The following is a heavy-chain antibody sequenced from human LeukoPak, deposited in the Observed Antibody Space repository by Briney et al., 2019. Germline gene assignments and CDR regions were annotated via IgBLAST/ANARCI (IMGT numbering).Heavy chain of an antibody. CDR3: ARERYSGSYFPDY. D-gene: IGHD1-26*01. V-gene: IGHV4-4*07. J-gene: IGHJ4*02. Sequence: ASETLSLTCTVSGGSISSYYWRWIRQPAGKGLEWIGRIYTSGSTNYNPSLKSRVTMSVDRSKNQFCLKLSSVTAADTAVYYCARERYSGSYFPDYWGQGTLVTVSS. CDR1: GGSISSYY. CDR2: IYTSGST.